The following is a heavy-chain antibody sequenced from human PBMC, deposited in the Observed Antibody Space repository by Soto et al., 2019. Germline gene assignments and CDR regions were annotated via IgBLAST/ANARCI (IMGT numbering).Heavy chain of an antibody. CDR3: ARARGQWLLAFDI. Sequence: PGGSLRLSCAASGFTFSSYGMHWVRQAPGKGLEWVAVIWYDGSNKYYADSVKGRFTISRDNSKNTLYLQMNSLRAEDTAVYYCARARGQWLLAFDIWGQGTMVTVSS. J-gene: IGHJ3*02. V-gene: IGHV3-33*01. CDR2: IWYDGSNK. CDR1: GFTFSSYG. D-gene: IGHD6-19*01.